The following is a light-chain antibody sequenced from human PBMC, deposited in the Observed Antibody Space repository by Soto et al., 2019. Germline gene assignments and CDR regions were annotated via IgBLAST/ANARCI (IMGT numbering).Light chain of an antibody. CDR3: QQYGSSPPT. CDR2: GAS. Sequence: EIVLTQSPGTLSLSPGERATISCRASQSVSSSYLAWYQQKPGQAPRLLIYGASSRATGIPDRFSGSGSGKVFTLNISRLEPEDFAVYYCQQYGSSPPTFGQGTKVEIK. CDR1: QSVSSSY. J-gene: IGKJ1*01. V-gene: IGKV3-20*01.